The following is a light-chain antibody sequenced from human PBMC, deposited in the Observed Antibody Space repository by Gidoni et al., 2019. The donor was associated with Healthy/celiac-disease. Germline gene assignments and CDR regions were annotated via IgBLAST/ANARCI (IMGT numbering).Light chain of an antibody. Sequence: EIVLTQSPATLSLSPGERATLSCRASQSVSSYLAWYQQKPGQAPRLLIYDASNRATVIPARFSGSGSGTDFPLTISSLEPEDFAVYYCQQRSNWLFGQGTKLEIK. CDR3: QQRSNWL. CDR2: DAS. J-gene: IGKJ2*01. CDR1: QSVSSY. V-gene: IGKV3-11*01.